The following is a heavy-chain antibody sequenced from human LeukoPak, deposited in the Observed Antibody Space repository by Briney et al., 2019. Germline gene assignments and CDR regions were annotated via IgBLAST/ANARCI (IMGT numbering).Heavy chain of an antibody. Sequence: SETLSLTCAVYGGSFSGYYWSWIRQPPGKGLEWIGEINHSGSTNYNPSLKSRVTISVDTSKNQFSLKLSSVTAADTAVYYCARVDYVWGSYRYTSNFDYWGQGTLVTASS. CDR1: GGSFSGYY. V-gene: IGHV4-34*01. J-gene: IGHJ4*02. D-gene: IGHD3-16*02. CDR3: ARVDYVWGSYRYTSNFDY. CDR2: INHSGST.